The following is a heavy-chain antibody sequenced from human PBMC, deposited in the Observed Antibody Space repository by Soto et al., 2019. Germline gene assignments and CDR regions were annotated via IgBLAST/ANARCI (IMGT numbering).Heavy chain of an antibody. V-gene: IGHV3-49*03. D-gene: IGHD5-12*01. Sequence: GGSLRLSCTASGFTFGDYAMSWFRQAPGKGLEWVGFIRSKAYGGTTEYAASVKGRFTISRDDSKSIAYLQMNSLKTEDTAVYYCTRAVWALAVATIGASDYWGQGTLVTVSS. CDR3: TRAVWALAVATIGASDY. CDR1: GFTFGDYA. CDR2: IRSKAYGGTT. J-gene: IGHJ4*02.